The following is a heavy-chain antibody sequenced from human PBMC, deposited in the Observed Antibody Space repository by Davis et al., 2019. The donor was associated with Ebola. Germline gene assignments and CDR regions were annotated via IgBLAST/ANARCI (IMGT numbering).Heavy chain of an antibody. CDR2: IIPIFGTA. CDR1: GGTFSSSA. D-gene: IGHD5-18*01. J-gene: IGHJ4*02. Sequence: SVKVSCKASGGTFSSSAISWVRQAPGQGLEWMGGIIPIFGTANYAQKFQGRVTITADKSTSTAYMELRSLRSEDTAVYYCARGSQDTTIFLDFIYWGQGTLVTVSS. CDR3: ARGSQDTTIFLDFIY. V-gene: IGHV1-69*06.